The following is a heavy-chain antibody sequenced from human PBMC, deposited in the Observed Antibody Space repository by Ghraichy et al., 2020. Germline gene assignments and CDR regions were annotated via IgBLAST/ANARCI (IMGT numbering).Heavy chain of an antibody. CDR3: ARERGQWTKYGSNYYYLDV. CDR1: GYTFKDYG. Sequence: ASVKVSCKTSGYTFKDYGISWVRQAPGQGLQLIGWVSTYNCDTRYVETLQDRVTMTRDTSTSTAHLDLRSLRSDDTAVYYCARERGQWTKYGSNYYYLDVWGPGTTVTVSS. J-gene: IGHJ6*02. D-gene: IGHD3-10*01. V-gene: IGHV1-18*04. CDR2: VSTYNCDT.